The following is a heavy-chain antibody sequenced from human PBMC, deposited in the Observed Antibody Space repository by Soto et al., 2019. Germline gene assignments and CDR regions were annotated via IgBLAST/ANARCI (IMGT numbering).Heavy chain of an antibody. CDR3: AKARPYYYDSSGYYFGAPVRTYFDY. CDR2: ISGSGGST. CDR1: GFTFSSYA. Sequence: EVQLLESGGGLVQPGGSLRLSCAASGFTFSSYAMSWVRQAPGKGLEWVSAISGSGGSTYYADSVKGRFTISRDNSKNTLYLQMNSLRAEDTAVYYCAKARPYYYDSSGYYFGAPVRTYFDYWGQGTLVTVSS. J-gene: IGHJ4*02. D-gene: IGHD3-22*01. V-gene: IGHV3-23*01.